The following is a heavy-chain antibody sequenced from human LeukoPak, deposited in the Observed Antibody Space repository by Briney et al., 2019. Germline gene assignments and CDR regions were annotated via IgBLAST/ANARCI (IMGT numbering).Heavy chain of an antibody. CDR3: AKGHIVVVTAIPANWFDP. CDR1: GLTFSSYA. V-gene: IGHV3-23*01. Sequence: GGSLRLSCAASGLTFSSYAMSWVRQAPGKGLEWVSAISGSGGSTYYADSVKGRFTISRDNSKNTLYLQMNSLRAEDTAVYYCAKGHIVVVTAIPANWFDPWGQGTLVTVSS. CDR2: ISGSGGST. J-gene: IGHJ5*02. D-gene: IGHD2-21*02.